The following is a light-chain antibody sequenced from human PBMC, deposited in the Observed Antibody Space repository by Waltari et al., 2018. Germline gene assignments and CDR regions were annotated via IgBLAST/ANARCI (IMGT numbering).Light chain of an antibody. V-gene: IGKV3-20*01. J-gene: IGKJ2*01. Sequence: LFGYQQKPVQSPRLLIYGASNRAAGIPDMFSGSGSVTDFTLTISRLEPDDSAVYYCQQYGSSIMYTVGQGTKLEIK. CDR3: QQYGSSIMYT. CDR2: GAS.